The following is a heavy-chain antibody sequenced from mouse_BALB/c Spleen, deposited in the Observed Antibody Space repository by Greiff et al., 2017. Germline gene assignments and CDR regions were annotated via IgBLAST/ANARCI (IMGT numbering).Heavy chain of an antibody. CDR1: GYTFTSYD. CDR3: ARSTTLEYGNSFAY. J-gene: IGHJ3*01. Sequence: QVQLKESGPELVKPGALVKISCKASGYTFTSYDINWVKQRPGQGLEWIGWIYPGDGSTKYNEKFKGKATLTADESSSTAYMQLSSLTSENSAVYFCARSTTLEYGNSFAYWGQGTLVTVSA. D-gene: IGHD2-10*02. CDR2: IYPGDGST. V-gene: IGHV1S56*01.